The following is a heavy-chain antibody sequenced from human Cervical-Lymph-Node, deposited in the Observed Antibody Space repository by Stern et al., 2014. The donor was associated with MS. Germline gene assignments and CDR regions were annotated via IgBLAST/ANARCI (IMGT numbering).Heavy chain of an antibody. V-gene: IGHV4-31*03. CDR1: SGSLSSGGYY. D-gene: IGHD3-10*01. CDR3: ARSYELRSGSYYGPTDY. Sequence: QVQLVESGPGLVKPSQTLSLTCTVSSGSLSSGGYYWNLIRQPPGGGLEWIGSIYYNGNTFYSPSLKSRVSMSIDTSENQFSLNLNSVTAADTAVYYCARSYELRSGSYYGPTDYWGQGTLVTVSS. CDR2: IYYNGNT. J-gene: IGHJ4*02.